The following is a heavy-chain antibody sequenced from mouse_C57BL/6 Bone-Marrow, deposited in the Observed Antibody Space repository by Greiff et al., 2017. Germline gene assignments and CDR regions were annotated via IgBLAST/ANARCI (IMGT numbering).Heavy chain of an antibody. Sequence: VQLKESGAELVKPGASVKLSCTASGFNIKDYYMHWVKQRTEQGLEWIGRIDPEDGETKYAPKFQGKATITADTSSNTAYLQLSSLTSEDTAVYYCANSLLITTVVGGYWGQGTTLTVSS. J-gene: IGHJ2*01. V-gene: IGHV14-2*01. D-gene: IGHD1-1*01. CDR2: IDPEDGET. CDR3: ANSLLITTVVGGY. CDR1: GFNIKDYY.